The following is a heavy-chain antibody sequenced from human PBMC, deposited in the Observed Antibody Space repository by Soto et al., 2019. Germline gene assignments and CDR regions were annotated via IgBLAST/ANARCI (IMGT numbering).Heavy chain of an antibody. D-gene: IGHD2-2*01. Sequence: GGSLRLSCAASGFTFDDYAMHWVRQAPGKGLEWVSGISWNSGSIGYADSVKGRFTISRDNAKNSLYLQMNSLRAEDTALYYCAKVICYCCSTSCPAFYFCGQGTMVPVS. V-gene: IGHV3-9*01. J-gene: IGHJ3*01. CDR3: AKVICYCCSTSCPAFYF. CDR2: ISWNSGSI. CDR1: GFTFDDYA.